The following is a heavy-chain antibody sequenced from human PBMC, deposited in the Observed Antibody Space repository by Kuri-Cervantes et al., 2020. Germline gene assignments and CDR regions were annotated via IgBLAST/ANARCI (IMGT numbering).Heavy chain of an antibody. D-gene: IGHD6-13*01. J-gene: IGHJ5*02. CDR1: GFTFSSYG. CDR3: ASDGGSSWYLSYVGWFDP. V-gene: IGHV3-30*03. Sequence: GESLKISCAASGFTFSSYGMHWVRQAPGKGLEWVAVISYDGSNKYYADYVKGRFTISRDNAKNSLYLQMNSLRAEDTAVYYCASDGGSSWYLSYVGWFDPWGQGTLVTVSS. CDR2: ISYDGSNK.